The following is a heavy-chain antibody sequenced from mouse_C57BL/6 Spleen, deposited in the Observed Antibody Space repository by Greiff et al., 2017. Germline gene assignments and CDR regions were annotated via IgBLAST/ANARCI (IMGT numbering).Heavy chain of an antibody. CDR3: ARDPHYYGSSYYFDD. D-gene: IGHD1-1*01. J-gene: IGHJ2*01. CDR2: IYPGSGST. V-gene: IGHV1-55*01. Sequence: QVQLQQPGAELVKPGASVKMSCKASGYTFTSYWITWVKQRPGQGLEWIGDIYPGSGSTNYNEKFKSKATLTVDTSSSTAYMQLSSLTSEDSAVYYCARDPHYYGSSYYFDDWGQGTTLTVAS. CDR1: GYTFTSYW.